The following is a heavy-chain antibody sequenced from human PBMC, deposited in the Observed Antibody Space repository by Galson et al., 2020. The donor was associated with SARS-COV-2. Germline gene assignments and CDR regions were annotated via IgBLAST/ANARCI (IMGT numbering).Heavy chain of an antibody. D-gene: IGHD1-26*01. CDR1: GYTFTSYG. CDR2: ISAYNGNT. Sequence: ASVKVSCKASGYTFTSYGISWVRQAPGQGLEWMGWISAYNGNTNYAQKLQGRVTMTTDTSTSTAYMELRSLRSDDTAVYYCAREAGSGSYDYYYYMDVWGKGTTVTVSS. CDR3: AREAGSGSYDYYYYMDV. J-gene: IGHJ6*03. V-gene: IGHV1-18*01.